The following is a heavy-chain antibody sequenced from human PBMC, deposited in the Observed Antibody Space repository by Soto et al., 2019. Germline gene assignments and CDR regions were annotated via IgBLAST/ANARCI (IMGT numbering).Heavy chain of an antibody. CDR2: ISGSGGST. V-gene: IGHV3-23*01. CDR3: AKDYYDSSGYYVEPDY. J-gene: IGHJ4*02. Sequence: GGSLRLSCAASGFTFSNYAVTWVRQAPGKGLEWVSTISGSGGSTYYADSVKGRFTISRDNSKNTLYLQMKSLRAEDTAVYYCAKDYYDSSGYYVEPDYWGQGTLVTVSS. D-gene: IGHD3-22*01. CDR1: GFTFSNYA.